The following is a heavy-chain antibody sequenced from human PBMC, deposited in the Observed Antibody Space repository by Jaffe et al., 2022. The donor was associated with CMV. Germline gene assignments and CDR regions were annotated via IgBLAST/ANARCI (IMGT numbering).Heavy chain of an antibody. CDR1: GFTFSYSA. J-gene: IGHJ4*02. Sequence: DVQLVESGGGLVQPGGSLTLSCSASGFTFSYSAMHWVRQAPGKGLEYLSGISSNGGTTYYADSVKGRFTISRDNSKNTLFLQMSSLRAEDTAVYYCVKDRETSGWFYYFDYWGQGTLVTVSS. CDR3: VKDRETSGWFYYFDY. CDR2: ISSNGGTT. V-gene: IGHV3-64D*06. D-gene: IGHD6-19*01.